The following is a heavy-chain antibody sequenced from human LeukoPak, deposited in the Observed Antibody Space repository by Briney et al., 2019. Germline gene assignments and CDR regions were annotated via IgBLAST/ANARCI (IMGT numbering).Heavy chain of an antibody. CDR1: GYTFTSYA. V-gene: IGHV1-3*01. CDR3: ARRQLVRDAFDI. CDR2: INAGNGNT. Sequence: ASVKVSCKASGYTFTSYAMHWVRQAPGQRLEWMGWINAGNGNTKYSQKFQGRVTITRDTSASTAYMELSSLRSEDTAVYYCARRQLVRDAFDIRGQGTMVTVSS. D-gene: IGHD6-13*01. J-gene: IGHJ3*02.